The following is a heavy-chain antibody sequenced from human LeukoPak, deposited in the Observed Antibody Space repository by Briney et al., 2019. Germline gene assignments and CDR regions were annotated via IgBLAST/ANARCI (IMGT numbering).Heavy chain of an antibody. CDR2: IGVSGDT. V-gene: IGHV3-23*01. J-gene: IGHJ4*02. CDR3: AKNGMVRGVMSDFDY. CDR1: DFTFKTYP. Sequence: GGSLRLSCAVSDFTFKTYPMSWLRQAPGKGLEWVSAIGVSGDTYYAGSVKGRFTISRDNSKNTVYLQMNSLRAEDTAVYYCAKNGMVRGVMSDFDYWGQGTLVTVSS. D-gene: IGHD3-10*01.